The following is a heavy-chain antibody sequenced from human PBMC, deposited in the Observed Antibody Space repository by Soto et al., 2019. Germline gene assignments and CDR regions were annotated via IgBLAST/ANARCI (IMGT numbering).Heavy chain of an antibody. J-gene: IGHJ4*02. CDR2: IYYSGST. CDR1: GGSISSYY. CDR3: ARRRQLGGTFFFDY. V-gene: IGHV4-59*01. Sequence: SETLSLTCTVSGGSISSYYWSWFRQPPGKGLEWIGYIYYSGSTNYNPSLKSRVTISVDTSKNQFSLRLSSVTAADTAVYYCARRRQLGGTFFFDYWGQGTLVTVS. D-gene: IGHD3-10*01.